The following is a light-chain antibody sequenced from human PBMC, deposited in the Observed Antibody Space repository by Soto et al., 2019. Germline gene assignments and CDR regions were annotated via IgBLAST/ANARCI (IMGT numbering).Light chain of an antibody. CDR2: GAS. CDR1: QSISTN. J-gene: IGKJ1*01. Sequence: EIVMTQSPGTLSVSPGERATLSCRASQSISTNVAWYQQKVGQAPRLLIYGASTRAAGVPARFSGSGSGTEFTLTISSLQSEDFAVYYCQQFNNWPPGTFGQGTKVEI. V-gene: IGKV3-15*01. CDR3: QQFNNWPPGT.